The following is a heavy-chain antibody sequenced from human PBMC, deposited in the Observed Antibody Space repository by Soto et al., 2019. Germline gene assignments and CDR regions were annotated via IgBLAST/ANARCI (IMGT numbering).Heavy chain of an antibody. V-gene: IGHV3-23*01. Sequence: EVQLLESGGGLVQPGGSLRLSCAASGFTFSSYAMSWVRQAPGKGLEWVSVISGSGNSTNYADSVKGRFTISRDNSKNTLYLQMNSLRAEDTAVYYCAKEGWELLRGFDPWGQGTLVTVFS. CDR1: GFTFSSYA. J-gene: IGHJ5*02. CDR3: AKEGWELLRGFDP. CDR2: ISGSGNST. D-gene: IGHD1-26*01.